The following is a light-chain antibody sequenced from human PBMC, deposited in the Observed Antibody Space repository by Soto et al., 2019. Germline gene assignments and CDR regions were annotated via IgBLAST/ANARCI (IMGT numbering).Light chain of an antibody. CDR1: QSVLYSSNNKNY. Sequence: DIVMTQSPDSLAVSLGERATINCKSSQSVLYSSNNKNYLAWYQQKPGQPPKALIYWASTRESGVPDRFSGSGSGTDFTLTISSLQAEDLAVYCCQQYYTTPWTFGQGTKVEIK. CDR2: WAS. J-gene: IGKJ1*01. CDR3: QQYYTTPWT. V-gene: IGKV4-1*01.